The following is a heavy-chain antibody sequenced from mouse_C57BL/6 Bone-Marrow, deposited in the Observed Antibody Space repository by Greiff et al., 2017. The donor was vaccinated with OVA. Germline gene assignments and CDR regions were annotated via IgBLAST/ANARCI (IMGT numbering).Heavy chain of an antibody. CDR2: IDPETGGT. CDR1: GYTFTDYE. V-gene: IGHV1-15*01. J-gene: IGHJ3*01. Sequence: QVQLQQSGAELVRPGASVTLSCKASGYTFTDYEMHWVKQTPVHGLEWIGAIDPETGGTAYNQKFKGKAILTADKSSSTAYMELRSLTSEDSAVYYCANTPIYYGNYWFAYWGQGTLVTVSA. CDR3: ANTPIYYGNYWFAY. D-gene: IGHD2-1*01.